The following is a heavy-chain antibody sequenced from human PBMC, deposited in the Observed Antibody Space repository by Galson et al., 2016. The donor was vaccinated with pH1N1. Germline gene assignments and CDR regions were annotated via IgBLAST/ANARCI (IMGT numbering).Heavy chain of an antibody. CDR1: GYSFATDW. Sequence: QSGAEVKKAGESLEISCQASGYSFATDWIGWVRQTPGKGLEWVGIIYPGDSDTKYSPSFQGQVTMSVDKSISTAYLQWTSLKASDTAMYYCARLSMDPPYYFYFYTDVWGKGTTVTVSS. CDR3: ARLSMDPPYYFYFYTDV. CDR2: IYPGDSDT. J-gene: IGHJ6*03. D-gene: IGHD2/OR15-2a*01. V-gene: IGHV5-51*03.